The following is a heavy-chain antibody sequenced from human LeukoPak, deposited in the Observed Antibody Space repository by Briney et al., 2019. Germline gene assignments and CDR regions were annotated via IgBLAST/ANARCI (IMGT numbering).Heavy chain of an antibody. V-gene: IGHV3-7*01. J-gene: IGHJ4*02. CDR2: IKYDGSEK. CDR1: GFSFTSYW. D-gene: IGHD2/OR15-2a*01. Sequence: GSLRLSCAASGFSFTSYWMNWVRQAPGKGLEWAANIKYDGSEKNYVGSVKGRFTISRDNAKKSLYLQMDSLRAEDTAVYYCARRNLFDYWGQGALVIVSS. CDR3: ARRNLFDY.